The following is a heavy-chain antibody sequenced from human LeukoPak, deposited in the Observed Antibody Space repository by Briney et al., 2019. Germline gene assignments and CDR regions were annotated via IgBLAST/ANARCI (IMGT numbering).Heavy chain of an antibody. Sequence: ASVKVSCKVSGYSLTELSMHWVRQAPGKGLEWMGCMNPDSGVTGYAQTFQGRVTMTRDTSINTAYMHLGSLRPDDTAVYFCARDPGYLQPDYWGQGTLVTVPS. CDR2: MNPDSGVT. V-gene: IGHV1-2*02. CDR3: ARDPGYLQPDY. D-gene: IGHD1-1*01. J-gene: IGHJ4*02. CDR1: GYSLTELS.